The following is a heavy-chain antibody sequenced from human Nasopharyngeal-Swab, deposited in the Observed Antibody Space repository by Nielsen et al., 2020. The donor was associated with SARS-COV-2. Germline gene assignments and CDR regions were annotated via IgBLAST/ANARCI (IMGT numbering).Heavy chain of an antibody. CDR2: ISYDGINK. CDR3: ARWSGYYYYYGMDV. J-gene: IGHJ6*02. D-gene: IGHD3-3*01. CDR1: GFIFSNYG. V-gene: IGHV3-30*03. Sequence: GESLKISCTASGFIFSNYGMHWVRQAPGKGLEWVAVISYDGINKYNADSVKGRFTISRDNSKDTLYLQMNSLRPEDTAVYYCARWSGYYYYYGMDVWGQGTTVTVSS.